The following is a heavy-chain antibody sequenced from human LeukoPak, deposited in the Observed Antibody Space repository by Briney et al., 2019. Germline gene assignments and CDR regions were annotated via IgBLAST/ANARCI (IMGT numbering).Heavy chain of an antibody. CDR2: ITSSSRYT. CDR3: ARDRGDWLPRDIDY. CDR1: VFTFSTYN. D-gene: IGHD2-21*02. J-gene: IGHJ4*02. Sequence: GGSLRLSCAASVFTFSTYNMNWVRQAPGKGLEWVSSITSSSRYTFYADSVKGRFTISRDNAKNSLYLQMNSLRAEDTAIYYCARDRGDWLPRDIDYWGQGTLVTVSS. V-gene: IGHV3-21*06.